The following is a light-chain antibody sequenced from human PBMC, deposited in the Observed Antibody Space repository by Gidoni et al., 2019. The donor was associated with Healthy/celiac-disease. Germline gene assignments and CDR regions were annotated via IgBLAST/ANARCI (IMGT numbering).Light chain of an antibody. CDR2: GAS. V-gene: IGKV3-20*01. CDR1: QRVSSSY. Sequence: EIVLTQSPGTLSLSPGERATLSCRASQRVSSSYLAWYQQKPGQAPRLLIYGASSRATGIPDRFSGSGSGTDFTLTISRLEPEDFAVYYCQQYGSSPRTFGQXTKLEIK. J-gene: IGKJ2*01. CDR3: QQYGSSPRT.